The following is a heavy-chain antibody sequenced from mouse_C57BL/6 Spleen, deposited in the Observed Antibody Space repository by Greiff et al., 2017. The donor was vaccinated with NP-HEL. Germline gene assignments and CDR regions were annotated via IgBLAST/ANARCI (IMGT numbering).Heavy chain of an antibody. V-gene: IGHV1-52*01. J-gene: IGHJ2*01. CDR3: ARGTTVVAPLDY. Sequence: VQLQQPGAELVRPGSSVKLSCKASGYTFTSYWMHWVKQRPIQGLEWIGNIDPSDSETHYNQKFKDKATLTVDKSSSTAYMQLSSLTSEDSAVYYCARGTTVVAPLDYWGQGTTLTVSS. CDR2: IDPSDSET. CDR1: GYTFTSYW. D-gene: IGHD1-1*01.